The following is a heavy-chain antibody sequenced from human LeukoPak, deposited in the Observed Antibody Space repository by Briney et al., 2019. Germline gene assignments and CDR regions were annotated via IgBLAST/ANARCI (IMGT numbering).Heavy chain of an antibody. Sequence: SETLSLTCTVPGGSISSYYWSWIRQPPGKGLEWIGYIYYSGSTNYNPSLKSRVTISVDTSKNQFSLKLSSVTAADTAVYYCARLPYCSSTSCQRGAFDIWGQGTMVTVSS. CDR1: GGSISSYY. CDR2: IYYSGST. V-gene: IGHV4-59*08. D-gene: IGHD2-2*01. J-gene: IGHJ3*02. CDR3: ARLPYCSSTSCQRGAFDI.